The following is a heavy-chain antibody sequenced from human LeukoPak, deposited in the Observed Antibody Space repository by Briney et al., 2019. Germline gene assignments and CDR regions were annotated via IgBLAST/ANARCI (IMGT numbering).Heavy chain of an antibody. V-gene: IGHV4-39*01. CDR3: ARGRRYCSSTSCYEFSVWQQLAHNWFDP. Sequence: SETLSLTCSVSGGSISSSSSYWGWIRQPPGKGLEWIGSIYYSGSSFDNPALKSRVTISVDTSKNQFSLKLSSVTAADTAVYYCARGRRYCSSTSCYEFSVWQQLAHNWFDPWGQGTLVTVSS. CDR2: IYYSGSS. CDR1: GGSISSSSSY. J-gene: IGHJ5*02. D-gene: IGHD2-2*01.